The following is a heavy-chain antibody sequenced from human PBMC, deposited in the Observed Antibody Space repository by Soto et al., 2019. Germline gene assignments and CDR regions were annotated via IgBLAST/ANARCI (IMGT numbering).Heavy chain of an antibody. CDR3: ARVETCSSTSCYSVLDD. V-gene: IGHV3-74*03. D-gene: IGHD2-2*01. J-gene: IGHJ4*02. CDR1: GFTFSSYW. Sequence: EVQLVESGGGLVQPGGSLRLSCAASGFTFSSYWMHWVRQAPGKGLEWVSRINSDGSSTTYADSVKGRFTISRDNAKNTLYLQMNSLRAEDTAVYYCARVETCSSTSCYSVLDDWGQGTMVTVSS. CDR2: INSDGSST.